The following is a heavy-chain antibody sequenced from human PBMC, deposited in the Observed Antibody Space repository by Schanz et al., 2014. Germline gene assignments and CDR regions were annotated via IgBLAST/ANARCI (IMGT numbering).Heavy chain of an antibody. CDR1: GFTFSSYS. CDR3: AAASAPVREAGAGSSFHL. Sequence: EVQLVESGGGWVQPGGSLRLSCAASGFTFSSYSMHWVRQAPGKGLEWLGRIKSKTDGETTDYAAPEKGRFSISRDNSRSTLYLQMNSLKIEDRAVYYCAAASAPVREAGAGSSFHLWGQGTLVTVSP. D-gene: IGHD6-13*01. V-gene: IGHV3-15*01. CDR2: IKSKTDGETT. J-gene: IGHJ5*02.